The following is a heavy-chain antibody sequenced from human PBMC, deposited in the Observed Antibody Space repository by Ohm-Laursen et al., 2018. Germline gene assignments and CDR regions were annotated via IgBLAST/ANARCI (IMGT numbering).Heavy chain of an antibody. Sequence: ASVKVSCKASGYTFTSYYMHWVRQAPGQGLEWMGIINPSGGSTSYAQKFQGRVTMTRDTSTSTAYMELRSLRSDDTAVYYCTMYSGSYLSDYWGQGTLVTVSS. J-gene: IGHJ4*02. CDR1: GYTFTSYY. CDR3: TMYSGSYLSDY. V-gene: IGHV1-46*01. CDR2: INPSGGST. D-gene: IGHD1-26*01.